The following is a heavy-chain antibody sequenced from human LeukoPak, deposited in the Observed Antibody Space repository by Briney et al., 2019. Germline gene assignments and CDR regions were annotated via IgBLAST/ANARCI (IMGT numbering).Heavy chain of an antibody. CDR2: INPNSGGT. CDR1: GYTFTSYG. Sequence: GASVKVSCKASGYTFTSYGISWVRQAPGQGLEWMGWINPNSGGTNYAQKFQGRVTMTRDTSISTAYMELSRLRSDDTAVYYCARGRRIAAAASGPYYYYMDVWGKGTTVTVSS. V-gene: IGHV1-2*02. CDR3: ARGRRIAAAASGPYYYYMDV. J-gene: IGHJ6*03. D-gene: IGHD6-13*01.